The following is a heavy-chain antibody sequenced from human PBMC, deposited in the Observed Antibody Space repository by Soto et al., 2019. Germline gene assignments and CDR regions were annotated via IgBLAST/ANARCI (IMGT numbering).Heavy chain of an antibody. CDR1: GYTFTGYY. CDR2: INPNSGGT. Sequence: ASVKVSCKASGYTFTGYYMHWVRQAPGQGLEWMGWINPNSGGTNYAQKFQGWVTMTRDTSISTDNMELSRLRSEDTAVYYFARGEWEVFSEGRDNWFDPWGQGTLVTVSS. D-gene: IGHD1-26*01. J-gene: IGHJ5*02. V-gene: IGHV1-2*04. CDR3: ARGEWEVFSEGRDNWFDP.